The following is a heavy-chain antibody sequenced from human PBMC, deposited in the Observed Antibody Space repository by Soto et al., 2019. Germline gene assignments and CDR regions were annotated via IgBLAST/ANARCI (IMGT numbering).Heavy chain of an antibody. CDR1: GGTFSSYA. CDR3: AREWVDVVVVAATRGTDV. Sequence: SVKVSCKASGGTFSSYAISWVRQAPGQGLEWMGGIIPIFGTANYAQKFQGRVTITADESTSTAYMELSSLRSEDTAVYYCAREWVDVVVVAATRGTDVWGQGTTVTVSS. D-gene: IGHD2-15*01. J-gene: IGHJ6*02. CDR2: IIPIFGTA. V-gene: IGHV1-69*13.